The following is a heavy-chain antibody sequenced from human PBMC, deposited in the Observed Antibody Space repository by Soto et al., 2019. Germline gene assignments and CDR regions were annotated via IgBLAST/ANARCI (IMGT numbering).Heavy chain of an antibody. V-gene: IGHV3-33*01. CDR2: IWYDGSNK. J-gene: IGHJ4*02. CDR1: GFTFSSYG. Sequence: QVQLVESGGGVVQPGRSLRLSCAASGFTFSSYGMHWVRQAPGKGLEWVAVIWYDGSNKYYADSVKGRFTISRDNSKNXLYLQMNSLRAEDTAVYYCARDSAVVVVAAYYFDYWGQGTLVTVSS. D-gene: IGHD2-15*01. CDR3: ARDSAVVVVAAYYFDY.